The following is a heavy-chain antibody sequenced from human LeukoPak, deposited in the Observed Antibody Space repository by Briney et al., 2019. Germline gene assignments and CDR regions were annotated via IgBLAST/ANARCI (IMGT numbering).Heavy chain of an antibody. CDR2: ISSTGTTM. CDR3: ARDRSWAFDI. Sequence: GGSLRLSCAASGFTFSSYSMNWVRQAPGKGLDWVSYISSTGTTMYYADSVKGRFTISRDNAKNSLYLQMNSLRDEDTAVYYCARDRSWAFDIWGQGTMVTVSS. CDR1: GFTFSSYS. V-gene: IGHV3-48*02. J-gene: IGHJ3*02.